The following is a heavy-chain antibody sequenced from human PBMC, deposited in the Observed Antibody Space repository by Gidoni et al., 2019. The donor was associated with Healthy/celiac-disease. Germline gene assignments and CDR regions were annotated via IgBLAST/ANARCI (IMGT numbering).Heavy chain of an antibody. D-gene: IGHD2-2*01. CDR3: ARSWGVPAAIDY. Sequence: QVQLQESGPGLVKPSETLSLTCTVSGGSISSYYWSWIRQPPGTGLEWIGYIYYSGSTNYNPALKSRVTISVDTSKNQFSLKLSSVTAADTAVYYCARSWGVPAAIDYWGQGTLVTVSS. V-gene: IGHV4-59*01. CDR1: GGSISSYY. CDR2: IYYSGST. J-gene: IGHJ4*02.